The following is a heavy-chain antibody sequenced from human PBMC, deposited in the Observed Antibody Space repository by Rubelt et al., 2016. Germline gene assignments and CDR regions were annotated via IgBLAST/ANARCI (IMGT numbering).Heavy chain of an antibody. Sequence: EVQLVESGGGLVKPGGSLRLSCLGSGFSFSNYAMNWVRRAPGEGLEWVASISSGSSRTYYAASVEGRFTISRDNTKDALYLQMNSLRVEDTALYYCASDNEGSWGQGTRVTVTS. J-gene: IGHJ4*02. CDR1: GFSFSNYA. D-gene: IGHD3-10*01. CDR2: ISSGSSRT. V-gene: IGHV3-21*01. CDR3: ASDNEGS.